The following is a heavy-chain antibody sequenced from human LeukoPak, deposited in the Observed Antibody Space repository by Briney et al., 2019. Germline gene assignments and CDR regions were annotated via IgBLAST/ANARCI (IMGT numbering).Heavy chain of an antibody. CDR3: ARFRRDTVTTRRPPPVTRVAGDEYFQH. V-gene: IGHV4-34*01. CDR1: GGSFSGYY. Sequence: SEPLSLTCDVYGGSFSGYYWSWIRQPPGKGLEGIGEINHSGSTNYNPSLKSRVTISVDTSKNQLSLKLSSVTAADTAVYCCARFRRDTVTTRRPPPVTRVAGDEYFQHWGQGTLVTASP. J-gene: IGHJ1*01. CDR2: INHSGST. D-gene: IGHD4-17*01.